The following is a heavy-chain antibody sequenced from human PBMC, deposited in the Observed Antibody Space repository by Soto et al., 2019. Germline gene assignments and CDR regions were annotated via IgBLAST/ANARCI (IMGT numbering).Heavy chain of an antibody. D-gene: IGHD3-16*01. Sequence: LSLTCPVSVGAVSNDNFYWSWIRHPPGKGLEWIGYVHSSGITNYNPSLKRRVTISVDTSRNQFSLRLSSVTAADTAVYYCARGLTMGQLPSHFDHWGQGTLVTVSS. J-gene: IGHJ5*02. CDR1: VGAVSNDNFY. V-gene: IGHV4-61*01. CDR2: VHSSGIT. CDR3: ARGLTMGQLPSHFDH.